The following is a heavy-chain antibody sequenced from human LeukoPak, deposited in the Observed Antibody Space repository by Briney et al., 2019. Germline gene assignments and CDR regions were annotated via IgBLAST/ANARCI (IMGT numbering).Heavy chain of an antibody. D-gene: IGHD3-16*01. J-gene: IGHJ4*02. CDR2: IYYSGST. CDR1: GGSISSGGYY. Sequence: SETLSLTCTVSGGSISSGGYYWSWIRQHPGKGLEWIGYIYYSGSTYYNPSLKSRVTISVDTSKNQFSLKPSSVTAADTAVYYCARASNYDYVWGSSNWGQGTLVTVSS. V-gene: IGHV4-31*03. CDR3: ARASNYDYVWGSSN.